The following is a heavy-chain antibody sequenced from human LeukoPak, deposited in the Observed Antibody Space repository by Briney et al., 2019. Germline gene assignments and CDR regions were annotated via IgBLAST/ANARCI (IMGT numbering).Heavy chain of an antibody. D-gene: IGHD3-16*01. V-gene: IGHV4-4*02. J-gene: IGHJ5*02. CDR2: IYHSGST. CDR3: ARDLGTYTNWFDP. CDR1: GGSISSSNW. Sequence: SETLSLTCAVSGGSISSSNWWSWVRQPPGKGLEWIGEIYHSGSTNYNPSLKSRVTISVDKSKNQFSLKLSSVTAADTAVYYCARDLGTYTNWFDPWGQGTLVTVSS.